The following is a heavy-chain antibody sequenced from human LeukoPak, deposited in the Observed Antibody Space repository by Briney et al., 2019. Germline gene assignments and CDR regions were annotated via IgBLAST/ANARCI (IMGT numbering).Heavy chain of an antibody. J-gene: IGHJ4*02. CDR2: ISGSGGST. D-gene: IGHD4-17*01. Sequence: GGSLRLSCAASKFTFSSYAMSWVRQAPGKGLEWVSAISGSGGSTHYADSVKGRFTISRDNSKNTLYLQMNSLRAEDTAVYYCAKIPTFYGDYTQDYWGQGTLVTVSS. CDR3: AKIPTFYGDYTQDY. V-gene: IGHV3-23*01. CDR1: KFTFSSYA.